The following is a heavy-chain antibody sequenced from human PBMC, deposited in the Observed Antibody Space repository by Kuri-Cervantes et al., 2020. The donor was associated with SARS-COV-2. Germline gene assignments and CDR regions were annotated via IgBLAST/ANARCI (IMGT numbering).Heavy chain of an antibody. CDR2: INPSGGST. D-gene: IGHD3-10*01. CDR1: GYTFTGYY. V-gene: IGHV1-46*01. CDR3: ARPSYYGSGSYYNPFDY. Sequence: ASVKVSCKASGYTFTGYYMHWVRQAPGQGLEWMGIINPSGGSTSYAQKFQGRVTMTRDTSTSTVYMELSSLRSEDTAVYYCARPSYYGSGSYYNPFDYWGQGTLVTVSS. J-gene: IGHJ4*02.